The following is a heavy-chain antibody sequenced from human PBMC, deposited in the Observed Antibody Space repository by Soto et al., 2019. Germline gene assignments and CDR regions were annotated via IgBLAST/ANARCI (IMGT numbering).Heavy chain of an antibody. CDR3: ARGASLGYCSGGSGYSHFSWFDP. J-gene: IGHJ5*02. CDR2: IYYSGST. Sequence: PSETLSLTCTVSGGSVSSGSYYWSWIRQPPGKGLEWIGYIYYSGSTNYNPSLKSRVTISVDTSKNQSSLKLSSVTAADTAVYYCARGASLGYCSGGSGYSHFSWFDPWGQGTLVTVSS. V-gene: IGHV4-61*01. CDR1: GGSVSSGSYY. D-gene: IGHD2-15*01.